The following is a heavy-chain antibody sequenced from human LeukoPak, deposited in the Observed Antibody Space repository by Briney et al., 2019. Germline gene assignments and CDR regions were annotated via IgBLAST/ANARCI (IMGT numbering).Heavy chain of an antibody. D-gene: IGHD2-15*01. CDR3: ARGAVSRDCSGGSCYHFDI. CDR1: GYSFTSD. CDR2: MNPESGNT. V-gene: IGHV1-8*01. Sequence: ASVKVSCKASGYSFTSDINWVRQATGQGLEGMGWMNPESGNTGYAQKFQGRVSMTRDTSISTAYMELSSLRSEDTAVYYCARGAVSRDCSGGSCYHFDIWGQGTMVTVS. J-gene: IGHJ3*02.